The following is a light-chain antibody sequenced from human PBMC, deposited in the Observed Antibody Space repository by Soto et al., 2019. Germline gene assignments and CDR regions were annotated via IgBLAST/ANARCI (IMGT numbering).Light chain of an antibody. CDR1: QSDSSN. J-gene: IGKJ2*01. Sequence: EIVMTQSPGTLSVSPGERATLSCRASQSDSSNLAWYQQKPGQAPRLLIYGASTRSTGVPVRFSGSGSGTEFTLTISSLQAEDFGVYYCQQYNNRPPVTFGQGTKLEIK. V-gene: IGKV3-15*01. CDR3: QQYNNRPPVT. CDR2: GAS.